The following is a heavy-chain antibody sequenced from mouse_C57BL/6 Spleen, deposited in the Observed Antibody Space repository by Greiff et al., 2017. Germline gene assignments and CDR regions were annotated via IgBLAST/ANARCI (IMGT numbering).Heavy chain of an antibody. Sequence: VQLQQSGAELAKPGASVKLSCKASGYTFTSYWMHWVKQRPGQGLEWIGYINPSSGYTKYNQKFKDKATLTAAKSSSTAYMQLSSLTYEDSAVYYCARNYGSHYCDYWGQGTTLTVSS. V-gene: IGHV1-7*01. CDR2: INPSSGYT. D-gene: IGHD1-1*01. CDR3: ARNYGSHYCDY. CDR1: GYTFTSYW. J-gene: IGHJ2*01.